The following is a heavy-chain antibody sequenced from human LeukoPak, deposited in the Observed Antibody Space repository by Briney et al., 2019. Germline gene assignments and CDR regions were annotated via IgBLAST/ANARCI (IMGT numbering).Heavy chain of an antibody. D-gene: IGHD2-21*01. CDR3: ARYSIPYYYYMDV. J-gene: IGHJ6*03. CDR2: INPNSGGT. CDR1: GYTFTGYY. V-gene: IGHV1-2*04. Sequence: ASVKVSCKASGYTFTGYYMHWVRQAPGQGLEWMGWINPNSGGTNYAQKFQGWVTMTRDTSISTAYMELSRLRSDDTAVYYCARYSIPYYYYMDVWGKGTTVTVSS.